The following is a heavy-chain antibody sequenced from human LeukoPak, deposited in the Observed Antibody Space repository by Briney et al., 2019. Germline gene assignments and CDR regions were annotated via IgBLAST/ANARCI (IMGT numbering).Heavy chain of an antibody. CDR3: AKDPGPRVLGGFVYDY. CDR2: IHGGNGNT. V-gene: IGHV1-3*01. D-gene: IGHD5-12*01. CDR1: GYTFTDYA. J-gene: IGHJ4*02. Sequence: AASVTVSCTASGYTFTDYAIHWVRQAPGQSLEWMGWIHGGNGNTKYSQKFRGRVTITRDTSATTAHMELSSLTSEDTAVYYCAKDPGPRVLGGFVYDYWGQGTLVTVSS.